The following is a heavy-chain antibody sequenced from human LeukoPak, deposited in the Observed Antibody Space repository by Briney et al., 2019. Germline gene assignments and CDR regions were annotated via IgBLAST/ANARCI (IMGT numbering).Heavy chain of an antibody. CDR2: INHSGST. V-gene: IGHV4-34*01. CDR1: GGSFSGYY. J-gene: IGHJ6*02. D-gene: IGHD4-17*01. Sequence: PSETLSLTCAVYGGSFSGYYWSWIRQPPGKGLEWIGEINHSGSTNYNPSLKSRVTISVDTSKNQFSLKLSSVTAADTAVYYCARRSSMGDYTFYYYYGKDVWGQGTTVTVSS. CDR3: ARRSSMGDYTFYYYYGKDV.